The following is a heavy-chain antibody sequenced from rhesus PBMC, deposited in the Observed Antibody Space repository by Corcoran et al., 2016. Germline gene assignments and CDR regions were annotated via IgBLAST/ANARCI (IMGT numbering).Heavy chain of an antibody. CDR3: SRGGNYFDS. CDR1: GASLSSYY. V-gene: IGHV4-165*01. J-gene: IGHJ4*01. CDR2: ISGGSGST. Sequence: QVQLQESGPGLVKPSETLPLTCVVSGASLSSYYWTWIRQSPGKGLEWIGYISGGSGSTNYNPSLKSRVTISKDTSKNQFSLKVTSVTAADTAVYYCSRGGNYFDSWGQGVLVTVSS.